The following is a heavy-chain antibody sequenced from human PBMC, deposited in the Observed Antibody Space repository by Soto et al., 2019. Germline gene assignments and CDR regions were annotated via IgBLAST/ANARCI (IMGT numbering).Heavy chain of an antibody. J-gene: IGHJ4*02. Sequence: GXSVKVCCNSSGCTFTCYGIGWVRQAPGQGLEWMGWISAYNGNTNYAQKLQGRVTMTTDTSTSTAYMELRSLRSDDTAVYYCARDGYSSSRGTFDYSGQGTLVTVSS. D-gene: IGHD6-6*01. V-gene: IGHV1-18*01. CDR2: ISAYNGNT. CDR3: ARDGYSSSRGTFDY. CDR1: GCTFTCYG.